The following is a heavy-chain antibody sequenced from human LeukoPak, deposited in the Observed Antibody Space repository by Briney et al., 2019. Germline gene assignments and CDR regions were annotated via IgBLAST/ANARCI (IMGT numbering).Heavy chain of an antibody. CDR3: ARGPSITMVRGVIFWFDP. CDR1: GYTFTGYY. Sequence: ASAKVSCKASGYTFTGYYMHWVRQAPGQGLEWMGWINPNSGGTNYAQKFQGRVTMTRDTSISTAYMELSRLRSDDTAVYYCARGPSITMVRGVIFWFDPWGQGTLVTVSS. J-gene: IGHJ5*02. D-gene: IGHD3-10*01. V-gene: IGHV1-2*02. CDR2: INPNSGGT.